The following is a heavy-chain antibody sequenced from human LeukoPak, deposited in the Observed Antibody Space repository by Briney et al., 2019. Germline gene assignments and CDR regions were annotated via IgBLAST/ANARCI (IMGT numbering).Heavy chain of an antibody. D-gene: IGHD6-6*01. Sequence: ASVKVSCKASGCTFTGYYMHWVRQAPGQGLEWMGGIIPIFGTANYAQKFQGRVTITTDESTSTAYMELSSLRSEDTAVYYCAREDQESSSDYWGQGTLVTVSS. CDR2: IIPIFGTA. J-gene: IGHJ4*02. CDR3: AREDQESSSDY. CDR1: GCTFTGYY. V-gene: IGHV1-69*05.